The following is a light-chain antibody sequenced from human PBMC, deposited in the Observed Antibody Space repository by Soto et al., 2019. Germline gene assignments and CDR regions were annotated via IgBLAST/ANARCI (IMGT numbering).Light chain of an antibody. Sequence: QSVLTQPASVSGSPGQSITISCTGTSSDVGGFNYVSWYQQHPGKAPKLLIFDVYSRPSGISNRFSGSKSGNTASLTTSGVQVEDEADYYCSSYTTSSSDVFGDGTKVTVL. J-gene: IGLJ1*01. V-gene: IGLV2-14*01. CDR3: SSYTTSSSDV. CDR2: DVY. CDR1: SSDVGGFNY.